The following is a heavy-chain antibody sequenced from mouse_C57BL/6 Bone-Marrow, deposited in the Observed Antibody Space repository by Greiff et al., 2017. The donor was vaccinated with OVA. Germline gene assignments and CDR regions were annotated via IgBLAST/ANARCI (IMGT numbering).Heavy chain of an antibody. D-gene: IGHD2-4*01. CDR3: AREGHDWGVAY. J-gene: IGHJ3*01. V-gene: IGHV5-15*01. CDR2: ISNLADGI. CDR1: GFTFTDSG. Sequence: EVMLVESGAGLVQPGASLKLSCPASGFTFTDSGMEWVRQAPGKGPEWIGFISNLADGINYEETVKGRVTISGENAKSTAYLEMSSLRSEDTAMYYCAREGHDWGVAYWGQGTLVTVSA.